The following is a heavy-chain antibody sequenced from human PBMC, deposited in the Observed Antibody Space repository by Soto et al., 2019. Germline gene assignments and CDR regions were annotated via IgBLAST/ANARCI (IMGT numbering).Heavy chain of an antibody. CDR3: ARDKEYYYDSSGYYYRGGGSLSAFDI. D-gene: IGHD3-22*01. CDR1: GGSIISYY. Sequence: SETLSLTCTLSGGSIISYYWSWIRQPPWKGLEWIGYIYYSGSTNYNPSLKSRVTISVDTSKNQFSLKLSSVTAADTAVYYCARDKEYYYDSSGYYYRGGGSLSAFDIWGQGTMVT. V-gene: IGHV4-59*01. CDR2: IYYSGST. J-gene: IGHJ3*02.